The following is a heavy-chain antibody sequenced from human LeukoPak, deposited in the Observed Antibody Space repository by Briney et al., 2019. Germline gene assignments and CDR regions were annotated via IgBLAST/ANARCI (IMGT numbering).Heavy chain of an antibody. CDR3: ANLGATIRI. D-gene: IGHD1-26*01. CDR2: ISGSGAIT. J-gene: IGHJ4*02. CDR1: GFTFNTYA. V-gene: IGHV3-23*01. Sequence: GSLRLSWAASGFTFNTYAMNWVRPAPGKGLEWVSAISGSGAITDYADSVKGRFTISRDNSKNTLYLQMNSLTAEDTAIYYCANLGATIRIGGQGALVTVSS.